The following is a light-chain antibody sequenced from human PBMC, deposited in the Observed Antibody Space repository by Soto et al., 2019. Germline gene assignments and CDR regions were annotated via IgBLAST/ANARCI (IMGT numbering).Light chain of an antibody. J-gene: IGKJ1*01. CDR2: GAS. Sequence: IVLTQSQGTLSLSPVESATFSCRASQSVRNNYLAWYQQKPGQAPRLLIYGASSRATGIPDRFSGSGSGTDFTLTISRLEPEDFAVYYCQQYGSSPWTFGQGTKVDIK. CDR1: QSVRNNY. V-gene: IGKV3-20*01. CDR3: QQYGSSPWT.